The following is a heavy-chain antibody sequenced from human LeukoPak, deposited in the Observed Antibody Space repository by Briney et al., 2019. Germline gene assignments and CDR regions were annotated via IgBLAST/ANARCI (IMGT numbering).Heavy chain of an antibody. CDR1: GXSFSGYY. Sequence: PSETLSLTCAVYGXSFSGYYGSWIRQPPGKGLEWIGEIVHSGNTKYNPSLKSRVTISVDTSKNQFSLKLSSVTAADTAVYYCARVSRLWWARDIWGQGTMVTVSS. CDR2: IVHSGNT. V-gene: IGHV4-34*12. D-gene: IGHD2-21*01. J-gene: IGHJ3*02. CDR3: ARVSRLWWARDI.